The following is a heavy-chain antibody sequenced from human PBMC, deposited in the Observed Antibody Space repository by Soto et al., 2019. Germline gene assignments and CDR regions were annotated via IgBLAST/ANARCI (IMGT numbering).Heavy chain of an antibody. D-gene: IGHD3-16*01. CDR2: ISAYNGNT. V-gene: IGHV1-18*01. CDR3: ARVNYDYIWGSDPLYYFDY. J-gene: IGHJ4*02. CDR1: GYTFTSYG. Sequence: ASVKVSCKASGYTFTSYGISWVRQAPGQGLEWMGWISAYNGNTNYAQKLQGRVTMTTDTSTSTAYMELRSLRSDDTAVYYCARVNYDYIWGSDPLYYFDYWGQGTLVTVSS.